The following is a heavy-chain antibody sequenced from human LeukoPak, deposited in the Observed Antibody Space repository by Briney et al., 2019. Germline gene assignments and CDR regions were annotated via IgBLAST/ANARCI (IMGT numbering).Heavy chain of an antibody. J-gene: IGHJ5*02. CDR3: ARGRLAVAGTRDWFDP. Sequence: ASVKVSCKASGYTFTSYYMHWVRQAPGQGLEWMGIINPSGGSTSYAQKFQGRVTMTRDTSTSTVYMELSSLRSEDTAVYYCARGRLAVAGTRDWFDPWGQGTLVTVSS. CDR2: INPSGGST. V-gene: IGHV1-46*01. D-gene: IGHD6-19*01. CDR1: GYTFTSYY.